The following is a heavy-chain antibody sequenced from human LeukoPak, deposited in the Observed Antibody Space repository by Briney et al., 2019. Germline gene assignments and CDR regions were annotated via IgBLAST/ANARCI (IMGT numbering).Heavy chain of an antibody. Sequence: GGSLRLSCAASGFTVSSNYMSWVRQAPGKGLEWVSVIYSGGSTYYADSVKGRFTISRDNSKNTLYLQMNSLKAEDTAVYYCARSGTKDWYFDLWGRGTLVTVSS. CDR1: GFTVSSNY. CDR3: ARSGTKDWYFDL. CDR2: IYSGGST. D-gene: IGHD1-14*01. V-gene: IGHV3-53*01. J-gene: IGHJ2*01.